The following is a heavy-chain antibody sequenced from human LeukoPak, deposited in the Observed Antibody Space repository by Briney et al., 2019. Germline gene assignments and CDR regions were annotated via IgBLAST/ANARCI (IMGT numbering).Heavy chain of an antibody. J-gene: IGHJ4*02. CDR1: GGSISSYY. V-gene: IGHV4-59*06. CDR2: IYYSGST. D-gene: IGHD4-11*01. CDR3: AIYSNSDFDY. Sequence: SETLSPTCTVSGGSISSYYWSWIRQPPGKGLEWIGYIYYSGSTYYNPSLKSRVTISVDTSKNQFSLKLSSVTAADTAVYYCAIYSNSDFDYWGQGTLVTVSS.